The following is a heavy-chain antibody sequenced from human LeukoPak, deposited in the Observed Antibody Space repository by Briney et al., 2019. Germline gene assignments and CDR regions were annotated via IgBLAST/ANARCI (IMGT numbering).Heavy chain of an antibody. Sequence: PGNSLRLSCAASGLTFDDHGMSWVRQAPGKGLEWVSGINWNGGSTGYADSVKGRFTISRDNAKNSLYLQMNSLRAEDTALYYCAGGDRSGWYFDLWGRGTLVTVSS. CDR3: AGGDRSGWYFDL. V-gene: IGHV3-20*04. CDR2: INWNGGST. D-gene: IGHD1-26*01. CDR1: GLTFDDHG. J-gene: IGHJ2*01.